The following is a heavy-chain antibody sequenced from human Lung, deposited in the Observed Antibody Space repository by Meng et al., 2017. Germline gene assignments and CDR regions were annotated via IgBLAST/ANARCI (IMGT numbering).Heavy chain of an antibody. CDR1: GLTFTAFS. V-gene: IGHV3-23*04. CDR2: ISSTGDST. CDR3: AKEAAMAS. D-gene: IGHD5-18*01. J-gene: IGHJ5*02. Sequence: GPVGGVGGGVDQPGRSRRLSCAASGLTFTAFSRTWVRQAPGKGLEWVTTISSTGDSTFYPDSVKGRFIVSRDNSKNTLYLQMNSLRAEDTAIYYCAKEAAMASWGQGTLVTVSS.